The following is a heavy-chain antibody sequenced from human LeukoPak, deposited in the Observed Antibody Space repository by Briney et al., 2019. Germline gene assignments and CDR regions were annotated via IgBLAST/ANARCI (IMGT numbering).Heavy chain of an antibody. Sequence: SETLSLTCTVSGGSISSYYWSWIRQPPGKGLEWIGYIYYSGSTNYNPSLKSRVTISVDTSKNQFSLKLSSVTAADTAVYYCARERGTLAVAGDAFDIWGQGTMVTVSS. V-gene: IGHV4-59*01. D-gene: IGHD6-19*01. CDR3: ARERGTLAVAGDAFDI. J-gene: IGHJ3*02. CDR1: GGSISSYY. CDR2: IYYSGST.